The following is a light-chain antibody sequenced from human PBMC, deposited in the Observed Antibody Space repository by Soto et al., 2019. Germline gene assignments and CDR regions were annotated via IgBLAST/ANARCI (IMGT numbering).Light chain of an antibody. CDR1: SSNIGSDT. CDR2: NND. V-gene: IGLV1-44*01. CDR3: AAWDDSLNGVV. Sequence: QAVVTQPPSASGTPGQRVTISCSGSSSNIGSDTVNWYQHFPGTAPKLLIYNNDQRPSGVPDRFSGSKSGTSASLAISGLQSEDEADYYCAAWDDSLNGVVFGGGTKVTVL. J-gene: IGLJ2*01.